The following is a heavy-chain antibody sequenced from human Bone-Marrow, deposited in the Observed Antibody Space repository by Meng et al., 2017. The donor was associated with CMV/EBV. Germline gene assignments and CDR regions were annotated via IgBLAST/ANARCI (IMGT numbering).Heavy chain of an antibody. J-gene: IGHJ3*02. CDR1: GGTFSSYT. CDR3: ARMPDVAPLQLWYNDAFDI. V-gene: IGHV1-69*02. CDR2: IIPILGIA. D-gene: IGHD5-18*01. Sequence: SVKVSCKASGGTFSSYTISWVRQAPGQGLEWMGRIIPILGIANYAQKFQGRVTITAEKSTSTAYMELSSLRSEDTAVYYCARMPDVAPLQLWYNDAFDIWGQGTMVTVSS.